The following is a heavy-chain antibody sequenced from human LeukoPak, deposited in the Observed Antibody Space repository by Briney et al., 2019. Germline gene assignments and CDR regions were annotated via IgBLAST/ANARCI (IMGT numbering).Heavy chain of an antibody. V-gene: IGHV1-69*04. CDR2: ITPILGIA. Sequence: GASVKVSCKASGGTFSSYAISWVRQAPGQGLEWMGRITPILGIANYAQKFQGRVTITADKSTSTAYMELSSLRSEDTAVYYCASSIAAAGKPLPFDYWGQGTLVTVSS. CDR3: ASSIAAAGKPLPFDY. CDR1: GGTFSSYA. J-gene: IGHJ4*02. D-gene: IGHD6-13*01.